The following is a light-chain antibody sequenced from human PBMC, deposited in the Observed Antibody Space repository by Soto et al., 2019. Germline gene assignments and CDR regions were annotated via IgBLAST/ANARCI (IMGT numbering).Light chain of an antibody. J-gene: IGKJ4*01. V-gene: IGKV3-20*01. Sequence: EIVLTQSPGTLSLSPGERATLACRASQSLSNSYLAWYQQKPGQAPSLLIYDASSRATGIPDRFSGSGSGTDFTLTISRLEPEDFAVYYCQQYGSSPQNTFGGGTKVEMK. CDR1: QSLSNSY. CDR3: QQYGSSPQNT. CDR2: DAS.